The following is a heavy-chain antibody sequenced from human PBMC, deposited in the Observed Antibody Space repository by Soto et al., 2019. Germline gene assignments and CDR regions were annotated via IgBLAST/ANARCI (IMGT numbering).Heavy chain of an antibody. Sequence: GGALRLSCAASGFTFSSYAMCWVRPAPGKRLEWVSASSGSGGSTYYADSVKGGVTISRDNAKSTLYLEMNSLRAEDTAVYFSAKDFNSGYDSVWEYWGQGTLVTVSS. CDR2: SSGSGGST. J-gene: IGHJ4*02. CDR3: AKDFNSGYDSVWEY. D-gene: IGHD5-12*01. CDR1: GFTFSSYA. V-gene: IGHV3-23*01.